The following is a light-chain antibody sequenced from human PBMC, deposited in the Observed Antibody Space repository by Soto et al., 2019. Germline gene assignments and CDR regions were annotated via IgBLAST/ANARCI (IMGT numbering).Light chain of an antibody. CDR2: VGT. CDR3: QQSDIVPYT. CDR1: ENIRHY. J-gene: IGKJ2*01. Sequence: DIQMTQSPSSLSASVGDRVTISCRSSENIRHYLIWYRQKPGKAPELLVYVGTTLESGVPSRFSGSGLGTDFTLTIKSLQPEDFGVYYCQQSDIVPYTFGRGTSLDI. V-gene: IGKV1-39*01.